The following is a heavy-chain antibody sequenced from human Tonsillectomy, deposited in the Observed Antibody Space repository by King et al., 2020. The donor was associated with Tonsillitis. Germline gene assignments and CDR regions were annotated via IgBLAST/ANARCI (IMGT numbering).Heavy chain of an antibody. CDR2: IYHSGST. Sequence: VQLQESGPGLVKPSETLSLTCAVSGSSISSGYYWGWIRQPPGKGLEWIGSIYHSGSTYYNPSLKSRVTISVDTSKNQFSLKLSSVTAADTAVYYCARGEYYYVSGSFSYWGQGTLVTVSS. CDR1: GSSISSGYY. D-gene: IGHD3-10*01. CDR3: ARGEYYYVSGSFSY. V-gene: IGHV4-38-2*01. J-gene: IGHJ4*02.